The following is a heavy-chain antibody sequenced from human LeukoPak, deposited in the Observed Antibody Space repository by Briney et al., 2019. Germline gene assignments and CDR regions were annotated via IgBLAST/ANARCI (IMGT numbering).Heavy chain of an antibody. D-gene: IGHD2-2*01. Sequence: GGSLRLSCAASGFTFSSYGMHWVRQAPGKGLEWVAVIWYDGSNKYYADSVKGRFTISRDNSKNTLYLQMNSLRAEDTAVYYCARDRDSPIVVVPAAFDPWGQGTLVTVSS. CDR2: IWYDGSNK. CDR1: GFTFSSYG. J-gene: IGHJ5*02. CDR3: ARDRDSPIVVVPAAFDP. V-gene: IGHV3-33*01.